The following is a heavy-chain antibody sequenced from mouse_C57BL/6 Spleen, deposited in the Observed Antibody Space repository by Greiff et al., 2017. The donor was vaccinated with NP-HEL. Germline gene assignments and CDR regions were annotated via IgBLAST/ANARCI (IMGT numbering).Heavy chain of an antibody. CDR3: ARALYYGSSYPFGY. J-gene: IGHJ3*01. CDR2: IFPGSGST. Sequence: QVHVKQSGPELVKPGASVKISCKASGYTFTDYYINWVKQRPGQGLEWIGWIFPGSGSTYYNEKFKGKATLTVDKSSSTAYMLLSSLTSEDSAVYFCARALYYGSSYPFGYWGQGTLVTVSA. V-gene: IGHV1-75*01. CDR1: GYTFTDYY. D-gene: IGHD1-1*01.